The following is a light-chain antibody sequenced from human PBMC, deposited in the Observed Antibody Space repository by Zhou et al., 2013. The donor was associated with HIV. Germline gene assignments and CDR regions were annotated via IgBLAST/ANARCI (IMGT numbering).Light chain of an antibody. CDR1: QSLSSNY. V-gene: IGKV3-20*01. Sequence: EIVMTQSPATLSVSPGERATLSCRASQSLSSNYLAWYQQRPGQAPRLLIYGASSRATGIPDRFSGSGSGTDFTLTISRLEPEDFAVYYCQQYGSSIPTFGQGTKVEIK. CDR3: QQYGSSIPT. CDR2: GAS. J-gene: IGKJ1*01.